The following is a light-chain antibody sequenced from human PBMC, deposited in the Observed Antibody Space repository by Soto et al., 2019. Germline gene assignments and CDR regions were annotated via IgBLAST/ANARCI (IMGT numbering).Light chain of an antibody. CDR2: DVS. V-gene: IGLV2-14*01. CDR3: NSYTSSSTYV. CDR1: TSDVGRYNY. J-gene: IGLJ1*01. Sequence: QSALTQPASVSGSPGQSITISCTGTTSDVGRYNYVSWYQQHPGKAPKLIIYDVSNRPSGVSNRFSGSKSGNTASLTISGLQAEYEADYSCNSYTSSSTYVFGTGTKVTVL.